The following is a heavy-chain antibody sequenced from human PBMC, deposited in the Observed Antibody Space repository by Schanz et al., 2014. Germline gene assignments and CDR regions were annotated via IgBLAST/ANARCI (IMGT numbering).Heavy chain of an antibody. CDR2: IIPSLGLA. J-gene: IGHJ4*02. CDR1: GGPFSSFG. V-gene: IGHV1-69*04. Sequence: VQLVQSGAEVKKPGSSVKVSCKASGGPFSSFGINWVRQAPGQGLEWMGRIIPSLGLAKYEQKFQDKVTITADTSTTTAYMELSGLRSEDTAVYYCARDRLECGAECYSVEVFEIWGQGTLVIVSS. CDR3: ARDRLECGAECYSVEVFEI. D-gene: IGHD2-21*01.